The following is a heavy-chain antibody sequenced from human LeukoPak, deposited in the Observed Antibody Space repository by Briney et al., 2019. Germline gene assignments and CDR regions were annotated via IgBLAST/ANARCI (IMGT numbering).Heavy chain of an antibody. D-gene: IGHD2-8*02. CDR2: INPNSGGA. V-gene: IGHV1-2*02. CDR1: GYTFTEYY. CDR3: ARGLYCTGTTYYDYGMDV. J-gene: IGHJ6*02. Sequence: ASVKVSCKASGYTFTEYYMHWVRQAPGQGLEWMGWINPNSGGANYAENFQGRVTMTRDTSISTAYMELSSLRSEDTAVYYCARGLYCTGTTYYDYGMDVWGQGTTVTVSS.